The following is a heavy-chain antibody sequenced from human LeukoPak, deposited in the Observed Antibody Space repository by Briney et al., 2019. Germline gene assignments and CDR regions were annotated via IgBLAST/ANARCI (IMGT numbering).Heavy chain of an antibody. J-gene: IGHJ4*02. Sequence: PGGSLRLSCAASGFTFSSYAMSWVRQAPGKGLEWVSAIIGSGGSTYYADSVKGRFTISRDNSKNTLYLQMNSLRAEDTAVYYCAKVPLWFGELSDSNYYLDYWGQGTLVTVSS. CDR1: GFTFSSYA. CDR2: IIGSGGST. CDR3: AKVPLWFGELSDSNYYLDY. D-gene: IGHD3-10*01. V-gene: IGHV3-23*01.